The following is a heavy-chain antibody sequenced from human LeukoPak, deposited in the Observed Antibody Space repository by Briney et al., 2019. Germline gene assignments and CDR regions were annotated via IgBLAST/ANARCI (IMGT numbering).Heavy chain of an antibody. D-gene: IGHD2-2*01. J-gene: IGHJ4*02. CDR2: IYYSGST. Sequence: SETLSLTCTVSGGSISSGGYYWSWIRQHPGKGLEWIGYIYYSGSTYYNPSLKSRVTISVDTSKNQFSLKLSSVTAADTAVYYCARAPVPAAFGFDYWGQGTLVTVSS. V-gene: IGHV4-31*03. CDR1: GGSISSGGYY. CDR3: ARAPVPAAFGFDY.